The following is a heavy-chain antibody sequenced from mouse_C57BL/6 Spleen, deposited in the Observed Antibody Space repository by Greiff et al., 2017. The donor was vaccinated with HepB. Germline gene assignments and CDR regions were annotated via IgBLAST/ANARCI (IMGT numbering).Heavy chain of an antibody. CDR2: ISNLAYSI. D-gene: IGHD2-4*01. J-gene: IGHJ3*01. Sequence: DVHLVESGGGLVQPGGSLKLSCAASGFTFSDYGMAWVRQAPRKGPEWVAFISNLAYSIYYADTVTGRFTISRENAKNTLYLEMSSLRSEDTAMYYCARSYDYDTWFAYWGQGTLVTVSA. CDR3: ARSYDYDTWFAY. CDR1: GFTFSDYG. V-gene: IGHV5-15*01.